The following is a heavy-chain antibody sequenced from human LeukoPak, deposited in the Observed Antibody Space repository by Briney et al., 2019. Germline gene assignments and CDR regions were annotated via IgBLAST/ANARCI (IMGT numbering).Heavy chain of an antibody. Sequence: SETLSLTCAVYGGSFSGYYWSWLRQPPGKGLEWIGEINHSGSTNYNPSLKSRVTISVDTSKNQFSLKLSSVTAADTAVYYCARVEYSSSSVAFDIWGQGTMVTVSS. D-gene: IGHD6-6*01. V-gene: IGHV4-34*01. CDR2: INHSGST. CDR3: ARVEYSSSSVAFDI. J-gene: IGHJ3*02. CDR1: GGSFSGYY.